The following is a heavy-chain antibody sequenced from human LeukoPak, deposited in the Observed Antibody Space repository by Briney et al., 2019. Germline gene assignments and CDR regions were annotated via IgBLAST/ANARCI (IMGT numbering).Heavy chain of an antibody. CDR3: VSDLCGGDDQ. CDR2: ISSSTSYI. Sequence: GGSLRLSCAASGFTFGSNSMNWVRQAPGKGLEWVSSISSSTSYIYYADSVKGRFTISRDNAKDTLYLQMSSLRDEDTAVYYCVSDLCGGDDQWGRGTLVTVSS. V-gene: IGHV3-21*01. CDR1: GFTFGSNS. J-gene: IGHJ5*02. D-gene: IGHD3-3*01.